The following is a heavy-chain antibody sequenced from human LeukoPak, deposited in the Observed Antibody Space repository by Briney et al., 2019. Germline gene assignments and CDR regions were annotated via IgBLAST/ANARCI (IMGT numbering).Heavy chain of an antibody. CDR2: INAGNGNT. CDR1: GYTFTSYA. Sequence: ASVKVSCKASGYTFTSYAMHWVRQAPGQRPEWMGCINAGNGNTKYSQKFQGRVTITRDTSASTAYMELSSLRSEDTAVYYCSRDETHFSSGYRGRYPNWFDPWGQGTLVTVSS. CDR3: SRDETHFSSGYRGRYPNWFDP. J-gene: IGHJ5*02. V-gene: IGHV1-3*01. D-gene: IGHD6-19*01.